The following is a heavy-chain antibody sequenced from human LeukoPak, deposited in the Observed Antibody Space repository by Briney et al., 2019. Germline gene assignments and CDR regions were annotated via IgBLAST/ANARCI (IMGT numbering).Heavy chain of an antibody. CDR1: GGSFSDYY. Sequence: SETLSLTCAVYGGSFSDYYWSWIRQPPGKGLEWIGEINHSGSTNYNPSLKSRVTISVDTSKNQFSLKLSSVTAADTAVYYCARGPRIPYAFDIWGQGTMVTVSS. V-gene: IGHV4-34*01. CDR2: INHSGST. CDR3: ARGPRIPYAFDI. J-gene: IGHJ3*02.